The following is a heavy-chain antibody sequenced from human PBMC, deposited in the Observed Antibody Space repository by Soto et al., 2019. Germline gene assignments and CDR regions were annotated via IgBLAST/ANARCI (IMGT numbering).Heavy chain of an antibody. V-gene: IGHV4-59*01. D-gene: IGHD3-22*01. J-gene: IGHJ4*02. CDR1: GGSISSYY. CDR3: ARDPHSSGYYAFDY. CDR2: IYYSGST. Sequence: SETLSLTCTVSGGSISSYYWSWIRQPPGKGLEWIGYIYYSGSTNYNPSLKSRVTISVDTSKNQFSLKLGSVTAADTAVYYCARDPHSSGYYAFDYWGQGTLVTVSS.